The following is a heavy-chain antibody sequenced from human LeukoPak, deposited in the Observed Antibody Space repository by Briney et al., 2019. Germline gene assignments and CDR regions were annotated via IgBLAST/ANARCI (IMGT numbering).Heavy chain of an antibody. J-gene: IGHJ4*02. Sequence: PGGSLRLSCAASGFTFSSYAMPWVRQAPGKGLEYVSAISSNGGSTYYANSVKGRFTISRDNSKNTLYLQMGSLRAEDMAVYYCARDGYCSGGTCFDYWGQGTLVTVSS. CDR2: ISSNGGST. CDR1: GFTFSSYA. D-gene: IGHD2-15*01. CDR3: ARDGYCSGGTCFDY. V-gene: IGHV3-64*01.